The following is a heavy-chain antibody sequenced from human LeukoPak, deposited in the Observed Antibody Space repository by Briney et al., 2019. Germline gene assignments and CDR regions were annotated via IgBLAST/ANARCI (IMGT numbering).Heavy chain of an antibody. D-gene: IGHD1-26*01. CDR1: GFTFSSYA. Sequence: PGGSLRLSCAASGFTFSSYAMGWVRQAPGKGLEWVSAISGSGGSTYYADSVKGRFTISRDNSKNTLYLQMNSLRAEDTAVYYCAKHGGSYRYYFDYWGQGTLVTVSS. J-gene: IGHJ4*02. CDR2: ISGSGGST. CDR3: AKHGGSYRYYFDY. V-gene: IGHV3-23*01.